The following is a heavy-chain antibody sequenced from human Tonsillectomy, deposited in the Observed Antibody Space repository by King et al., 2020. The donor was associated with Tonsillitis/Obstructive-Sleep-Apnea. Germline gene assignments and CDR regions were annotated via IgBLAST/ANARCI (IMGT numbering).Heavy chain of an antibody. J-gene: IGHJ4*02. CDR1: GFTFSSYA. Sequence: LVESGGGLVQPGGSLRLSCAASGFTFSSYAMSWVRQAPGKGLEWVSAISGSGGSTYYADSVKGRFTISRDNSKNTLYLQMNSLRAEDTAVYYCAKDEKERITIFGVVISLFDYWGQGTLVTVSS. CDR3: AKDEKERITIFGVVISLFDY. CDR2: ISGSGGST. D-gene: IGHD3-3*01. V-gene: IGHV3-23*04.